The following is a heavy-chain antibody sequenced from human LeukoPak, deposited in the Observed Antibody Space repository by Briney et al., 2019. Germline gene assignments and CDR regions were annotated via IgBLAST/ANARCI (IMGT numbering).Heavy chain of an antibody. D-gene: IGHD5-12*01. V-gene: IGHV4-39*01. CDR1: GGSISSSSYY. Sequence: KASETLSLTCTVSGGSISSSSYYWGWIRQPPGKGLEWIGSIYYSGSTYYNPSLKSRVTISVDTSKNQFSLKLSSVTAADTAVYYCARRLATMPIDYWGQGTLVTVSS. CDR2: IYYSGST. CDR3: ARRLATMPIDY. J-gene: IGHJ4*02.